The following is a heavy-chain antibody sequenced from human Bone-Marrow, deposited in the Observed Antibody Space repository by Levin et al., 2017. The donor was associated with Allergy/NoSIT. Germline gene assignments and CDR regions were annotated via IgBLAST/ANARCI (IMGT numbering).Heavy chain of an antibody. CDR2: ISYDGIYE. J-gene: IGHJ4*02. D-gene: IGHD3-10*01. CDR1: EFTFSDYD. V-gene: IGHV3-30*18. CDR3: AKGRTDRKCYGSGSYYNELDS. Sequence: GGSLRLSCAASEFTFSDYDMHWVRQAPGKGLEWVAVISYDGIYEYFGDSVKGRFTISRDNSKSTLFLQMRSPRADDTAVYYCAKGRTDRKCYGSGSYYNELDSWGQGTLVAVSS.